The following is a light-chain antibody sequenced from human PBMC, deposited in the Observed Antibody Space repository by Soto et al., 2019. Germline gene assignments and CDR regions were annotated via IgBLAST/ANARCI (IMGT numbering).Light chain of an antibody. CDR1: QSVSNN. J-gene: IGKJ1*01. V-gene: IGKV3-15*01. Sequence: ENVLTQSLGTLSVSPRERVTLSCRASQSVSNNLAWYQQKPGQAPRLVIYGASSRATGIPARFSGMGSETEFTLTIRTLQSEDFAVYCCQQYDIWPFTFGQGTKVDIK. CDR2: GAS. CDR3: QQYDIWPFT.